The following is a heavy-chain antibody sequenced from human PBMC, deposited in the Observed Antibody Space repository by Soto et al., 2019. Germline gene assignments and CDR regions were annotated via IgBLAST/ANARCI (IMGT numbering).Heavy chain of an antibody. CDR2: IYYSGRT. J-gene: IGHJ5*02. CDR3: ARGYCSSTSCYIWDNWFDP. D-gene: IGHD2-2*02. V-gene: IGHV4-59*01. Sequence: SETLSLTCTVSGGSISSYYWSWIRQPPGKGLEWIGYIYYSGRTNYNPSLKSRVTISVDTSKNQFALKLSSVTAADTAVYYCARGYCSSTSCYIWDNWFDPWGQGTLVTVS. CDR1: GGSISSYY.